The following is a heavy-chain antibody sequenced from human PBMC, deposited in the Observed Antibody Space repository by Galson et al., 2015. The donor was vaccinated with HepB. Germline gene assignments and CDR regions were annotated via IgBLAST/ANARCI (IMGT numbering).Heavy chain of an antibody. CDR3: ASLGY. J-gene: IGHJ4*02. V-gene: IGHV3-30*04. CDR1: GFTFSSYA. CDR2: ISYDGSNK. Sequence: LRLSCAASGFTFSSYAMHWVRQAPGKGLEWVAVISYDGSNKYYADSVKGRFTISRDNSKNTLYLQMNSLRAEDTAVYYCASLGYWGQGTLVTVSS. D-gene: IGHD7-27*01.